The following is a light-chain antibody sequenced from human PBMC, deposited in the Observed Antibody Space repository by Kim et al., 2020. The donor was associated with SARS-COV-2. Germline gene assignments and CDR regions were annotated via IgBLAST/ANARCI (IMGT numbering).Light chain of an antibody. V-gene: IGLV6-57*01. Sequence: GKAVPISCTRSSGSIASSYVQWYQQRPGSSPTTVIYEDNQRPSGVPDRCSGSIDTSSNSASLTVSGLKTEDEAYYYCQSYDTANQVFGGGTQLTVL. CDR3: QSYDTANQV. CDR1: SGSIASSY. J-gene: IGLJ2*01. CDR2: EDN.